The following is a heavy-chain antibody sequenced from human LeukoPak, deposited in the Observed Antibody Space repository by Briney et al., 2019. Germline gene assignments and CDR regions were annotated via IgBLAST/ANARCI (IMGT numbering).Heavy chain of an antibody. J-gene: IGHJ3*02. Sequence: GASVKVSCKASGYTFTSYDINWVRQATGQGLEWMGWMNPNSGNTGYAQKFQGRVTMTRNTSISTAYMELSSLRSEDTAVYYCARGVRGYYDSSGYYFNDAFDIWGQGTMVTVSS. CDR3: ARGVRGYYDSSGYYFNDAFDI. CDR1: GYTFTSYD. V-gene: IGHV1-8*01. D-gene: IGHD3-22*01. CDR2: MNPNSGNT.